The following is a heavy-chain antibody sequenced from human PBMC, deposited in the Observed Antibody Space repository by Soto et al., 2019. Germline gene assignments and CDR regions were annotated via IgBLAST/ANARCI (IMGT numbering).Heavy chain of an antibody. CDR1: GYIFTNHY. V-gene: IGHV1-46*01. Sequence: QVQLVQSGAEVKKPGASVKVSCKASGYIFTNHYIHCVRQAPGQWLERIGIINPSGVSTNYLQKFQGRVTMTRDTSTSTVYMELSSLRSEDTAVYFCARADYYDSSGFYYDYWGQGTLVTVSS. CDR3: ARADYYDSSGFYYDY. J-gene: IGHJ4*02. CDR2: INPSGVST. D-gene: IGHD3-22*01.